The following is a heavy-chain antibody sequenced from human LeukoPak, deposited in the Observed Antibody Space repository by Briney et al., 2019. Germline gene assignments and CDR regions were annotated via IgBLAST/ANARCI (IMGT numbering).Heavy chain of an antibody. CDR2: IDRGGST. J-gene: IGHJ4*02. Sequence: GGSLRLSCAASGLTVSINYMSWVRQAPGKGLEWVSVIDRGGSTYYADSVKGRFTISRDNSKDTLYLQMNSLRVEDTAVYYCATWVDSGWGQGTLVTVSS. CDR3: ATWVDSG. CDR1: GLTVSINY. D-gene: IGHD2-15*01. V-gene: IGHV3-66*01.